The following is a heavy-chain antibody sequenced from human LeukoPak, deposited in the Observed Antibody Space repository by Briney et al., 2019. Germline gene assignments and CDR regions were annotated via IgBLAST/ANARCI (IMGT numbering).Heavy chain of an antibody. CDR3: AKDIKGSSGWYGEWFDP. CDR1: GVTFDDYA. Sequence: PGGSLRLSCAASGVTFDDYAMHWVRQAPGKGLEWVSGISWNSGSIGYADSVKGRFTISRDNAKNSLYLQMNSLRAEDTALYYCAKDIKGSSGWYGEWFDPWGQGTLVTVSS. D-gene: IGHD6-19*01. J-gene: IGHJ5*02. V-gene: IGHV3-9*01. CDR2: ISWNSGSI.